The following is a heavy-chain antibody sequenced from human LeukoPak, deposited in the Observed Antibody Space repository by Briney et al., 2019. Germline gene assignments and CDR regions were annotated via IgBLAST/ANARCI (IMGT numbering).Heavy chain of an antibody. V-gene: IGHV3-11*01. J-gene: IGHJ3*02. CDR3: ARDGEVEWLHRAFDI. D-gene: IGHD5-24*01. CDR1: GFTFSDYY. Sequence: GGSLRLSCAASGFTFSDYYMSWIRQAPGKGLEWVSYISSSGSTIYYADSVKGRFTISRDNAKNSLYLQMNSLRAEDTAVYYCARDGEVEWLHRAFDIWGQGTMVTVSS. CDR2: ISSSGSTI.